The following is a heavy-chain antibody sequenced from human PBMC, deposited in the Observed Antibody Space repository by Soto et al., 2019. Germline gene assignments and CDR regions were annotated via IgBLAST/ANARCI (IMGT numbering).Heavy chain of an antibody. CDR2: IIPIFGTA. CDR1: GGTFSSYA. CDR3: ARVPEYSSSVRPGWFDP. J-gene: IGHJ5*02. D-gene: IGHD6-6*01. Sequence: GASVKVSCKASGGTFSSYAISWVRQAPGQGLEWMGGIIPIFGTANYAQKFQGRVTITADESTSTAYMELSSLRSEDTAVYYCARVPEYSSSVRPGWFDPWGQGTLVTVSS. V-gene: IGHV1-69*13.